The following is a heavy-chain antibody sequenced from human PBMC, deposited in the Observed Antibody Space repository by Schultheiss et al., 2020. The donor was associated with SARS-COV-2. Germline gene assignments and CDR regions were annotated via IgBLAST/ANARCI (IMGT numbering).Heavy chain of an antibody. Sequence: SETLSLTCTVSGGSISSYYWSWIRQPPGKGLEWIGSIYHSGSTYYNPSLKSRVTISVDTSKNQFSLKLSSVTAADTAVYYCARVRVVATSADAFDIWGQGTMVTVSS. D-gene: IGHD5-12*01. CDR1: GGSISSYY. CDR2: IYHSGST. J-gene: IGHJ3*02. CDR3: ARVRVVATSADAFDI. V-gene: IGHV4-59*01.